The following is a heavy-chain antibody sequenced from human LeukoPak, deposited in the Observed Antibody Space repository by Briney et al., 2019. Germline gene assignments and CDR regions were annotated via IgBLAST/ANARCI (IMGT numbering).Heavy chain of an antibody. CDR2: INPNSGGT. CDR1: GYTFTGYY. Sequence: ASVKVSCKASGYTFTGYYMHWVRQAPGHGLEWMGWINPNSGGTNYAQKFQARVTMTRDTSIRTDYLELSRLRSDDTAVYYCARDYDILTGPFDYWGQGTLVTVSS. D-gene: IGHD3-9*01. CDR3: ARDYDILTGPFDY. J-gene: IGHJ4*02. V-gene: IGHV1-2*02.